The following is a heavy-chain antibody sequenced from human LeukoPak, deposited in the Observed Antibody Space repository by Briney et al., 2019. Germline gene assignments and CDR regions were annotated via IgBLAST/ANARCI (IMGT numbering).Heavy chain of an antibody. D-gene: IGHD3-22*01. V-gene: IGHV3-7*01. CDR3: AREGEYYDSSGSRDAFDI. CDR1: GFTFSSYW. Sequence: PGGSLRLSCAASGFTFSSYWMSWVRQAPGKGLEWVANIKQDGSEKYYVDSVKGRFTISRDNAKNSLYLQMNSLRAEDTAVYYCAREGEYYDSSGSRDAFDIWGQGTMVTVPS. CDR2: IKQDGSEK. J-gene: IGHJ3*02.